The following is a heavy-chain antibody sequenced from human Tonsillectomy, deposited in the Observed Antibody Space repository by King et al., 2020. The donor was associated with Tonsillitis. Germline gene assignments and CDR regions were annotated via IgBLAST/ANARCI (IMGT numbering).Heavy chain of an antibody. CDR3: AYQLVPTLLYYYGMYL. CDR1: GFSFSTSGVA. Sequence: ITLKESGPTLVRPTQTLTLTCTFSGFSFSTSGVAVGWIRQPPGKALEWLALIYWDDDQRYNQSLKSRLTITKDTSKHQVVLTMTNLDPVDTATYYCAYQLVPTLLYYYGMYLWCPGTTVTVSS. V-gene: IGHV2-5*02. CDR2: IYWDDDQ. D-gene: IGHD6-6*01. J-gene: IGHJ6*02.